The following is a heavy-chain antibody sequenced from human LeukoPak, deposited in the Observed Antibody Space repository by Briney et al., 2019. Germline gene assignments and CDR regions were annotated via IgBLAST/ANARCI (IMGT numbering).Heavy chain of an antibody. CDR3: ARPPKPYGSGSSNLFDY. CDR1: GFTLRSYA. V-gene: IGHV3-23*01. CDR2: ISGSDGNT. J-gene: IGHJ4*02. D-gene: IGHD3-10*01. Sequence: GGSLRLSCAASGFTLRSYAMNWVRQAPGEGLEWVSAISGSDGNTYYADSVKGRFTISRDNSKDTLYLQMNSLRAEDTAVYYCARPPKPYGSGSSNLFDYWGQGTLVTVSS.